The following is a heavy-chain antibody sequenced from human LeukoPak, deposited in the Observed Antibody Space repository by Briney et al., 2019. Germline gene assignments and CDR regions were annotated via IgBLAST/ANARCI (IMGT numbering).Heavy chain of an antibody. J-gene: IGHJ4*02. Sequence: GGSLRLSCAASGFTFSSYAMSWVRQAPGKGPEWVSGIRGSGGSTYYADSVKGRFTISRDNSKNTLYLQMNSLGAEDTAVYYCAKSAGSGTYLPDDWGQGTLVTVSS. CDR2: IRGSGGST. CDR3: AKSAGSGTYLPDD. D-gene: IGHD3-10*01. CDR1: GFTFSSYA. V-gene: IGHV3-23*01.